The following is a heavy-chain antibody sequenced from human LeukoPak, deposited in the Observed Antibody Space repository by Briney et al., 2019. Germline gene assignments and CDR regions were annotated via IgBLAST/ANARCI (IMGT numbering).Heavy chain of an antibody. D-gene: IGHD1-1*01. CDR2: ISSSGSTI. V-gene: IGHV3-48*03. CDR1: GFTFSSYE. CDR3: ASTIIPRWNDYLGWFDP. Sequence: GGSLRLSCAASGFTFSSYEMNWVRQAPGKGLEWVSYISSSGSTIYYADSVKGRFTISRDNAKNSLYLQMNSLRAEDTAVYYCASTIIPRWNDYLGWFDPWGQGTLVTVSS. J-gene: IGHJ5*02.